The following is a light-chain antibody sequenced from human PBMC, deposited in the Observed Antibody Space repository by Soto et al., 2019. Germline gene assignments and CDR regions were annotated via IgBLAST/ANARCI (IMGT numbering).Light chain of an antibody. CDR1: QSISSY. J-gene: IGKJ5*01. V-gene: IGKV1-39*01. Sequence: DIQMTQSPSSLSASVGDRVTITCRASQSISSYLNWYQQKPGKAPKXMIYAASSLQSGVPSRFSGSGSGTDFTLTISSLQPEDFATYYCQQSYSTPNTFGQGTRLEIK. CDR2: AAS. CDR3: QQSYSTPNT.